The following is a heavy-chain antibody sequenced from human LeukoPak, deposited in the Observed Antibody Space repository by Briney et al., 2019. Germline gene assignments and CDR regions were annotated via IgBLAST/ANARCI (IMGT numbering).Heavy chain of an antibody. Sequence: SETLSLTCAVYGGSFSGYYWSWIRQPPGKGLEWIGEINRSGSTNYNPSLKSRVTISVDTSKNQFSLKLSSVTAADTAVYYCARGVRGIAAAGNWFDPWGQGTLVTVSS. CDR3: ARGVRGIAAAGNWFDP. D-gene: IGHD6-13*01. CDR1: GGSFSGYY. V-gene: IGHV4-34*01. J-gene: IGHJ5*02. CDR2: INRSGST.